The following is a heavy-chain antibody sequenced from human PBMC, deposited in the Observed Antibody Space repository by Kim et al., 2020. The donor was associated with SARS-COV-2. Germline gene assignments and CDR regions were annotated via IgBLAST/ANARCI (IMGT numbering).Heavy chain of an antibody. CDR3: ARGPYYYGSGSYGTPFDY. CDR1: GYTFTSYY. J-gene: IGHJ4*02. Sequence: ASVKVSCKASGYTFTSYYMHWVRQAPGQGLEWMGIINPSGGSTSYAQKFQGRVTMTRDTSTSTVYMELSSLRSEDTAVYYCARGPYYYGSGSYGTPFDYWGQGTLVTVSS. CDR2: INPSGGST. D-gene: IGHD3-10*01. V-gene: IGHV1-46*01.